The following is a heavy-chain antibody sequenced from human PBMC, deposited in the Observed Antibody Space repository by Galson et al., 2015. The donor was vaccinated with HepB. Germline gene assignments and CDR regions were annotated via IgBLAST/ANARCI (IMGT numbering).Heavy chain of an antibody. Sequence: SLRLSCAASGFTFSSYWMSWVRQAPGKGLEWVANIKQDGSEKYYVDSVKGRFTISRDNAKNSLYLQMNSLRAEDTAVYYCARAIYCSSTSCYQYGMDVWGQGTTVTVSS. V-gene: IGHV3-7*01. D-gene: IGHD2-2*01. CDR3: ARAIYCSSTSCYQYGMDV. CDR1: GFTFSSYW. CDR2: IKQDGSEK. J-gene: IGHJ6*02.